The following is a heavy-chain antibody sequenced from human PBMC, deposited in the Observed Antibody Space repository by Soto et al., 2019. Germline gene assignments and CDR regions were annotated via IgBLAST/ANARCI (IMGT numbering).Heavy chain of an antibody. Sequence: QVQVVESGGGVVQPGKSLRLSCAGSGFIFSSYGMHWVRQAPGKGLEWVAFISYDGSNKYYGDSVKGRVTISRDNSKNTQDLHINSLRVEDTAVYFCAKALGELSPESFDYWGQGTLVTVSS. J-gene: IGHJ4*02. V-gene: IGHV3-30*18. CDR2: ISYDGSNK. CDR3: AKALGELSPESFDY. D-gene: IGHD3-16*02. CDR1: GFIFSSYG.